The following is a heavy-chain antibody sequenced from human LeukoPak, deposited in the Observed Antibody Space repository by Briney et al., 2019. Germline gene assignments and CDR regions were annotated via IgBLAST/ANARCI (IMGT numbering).Heavy chain of an antibody. J-gene: IGHJ3*02. Sequence: HIYTGGSTNYNPSLKSRVTISVDTSKNQFSLKLSSVTAADTAVYYCARVVVVAAAYVDAFDIWGQGTMVTVSS. CDR3: ARVVVVAAAYVDAFDI. D-gene: IGHD2-15*01. CDR2: IYTGGST. V-gene: IGHV4-61*09.